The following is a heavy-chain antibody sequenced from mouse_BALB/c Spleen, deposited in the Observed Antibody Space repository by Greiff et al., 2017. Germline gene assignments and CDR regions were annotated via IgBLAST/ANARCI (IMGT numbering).Heavy chain of an antibody. Sequence: EVQVVESGGGLVKPGGSLKLSCAASGFTFSDYYMYWVRQTPEKRLEWVATIRDGGSYTCYPDSVKGRFTISSDNAKNNLYLQMSSLKSEDTAMYYCARAGDYGSSHCAMDYWGQGTSVTVSS. V-gene: IGHV5-4*02. CDR1: GFTFSDYY. CDR2: IRDGGSYT. CDR3: ARAGDYGSSHCAMDY. J-gene: IGHJ4*01. D-gene: IGHD1-1*01.